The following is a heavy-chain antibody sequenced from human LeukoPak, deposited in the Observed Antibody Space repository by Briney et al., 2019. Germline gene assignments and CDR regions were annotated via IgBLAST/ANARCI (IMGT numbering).Heavy chain of an antibody. D-gene: IGHD3-22*01. CDR1: HFTFTNRW. CDR3: AKDPFRAMIVVVITIVPSYFDY. V-gene: IGHV3-15*07. CDR2: IASNTDGGTT. J-gene: IGHJ4*02. Sequence: GGSLRLSCAASHFTFTNRWMNWVRQAPGKGLEWVGRIASNTDGGTTDYAAPVKGRFTISRDNSKNTLYLQMNSLRAEDTAVYYCAKDPFRAMIVVVITIVPSYFDYWGQGTLVTVSS.